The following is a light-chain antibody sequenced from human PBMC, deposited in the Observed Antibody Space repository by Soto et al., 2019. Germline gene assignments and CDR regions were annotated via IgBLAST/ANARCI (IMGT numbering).Light chain of an antibody. V-gene: IGLV7-46*01. Sequence: QAVVTQEPSLTVSPGGTVTLTCGSSTGPVTNGHFPYWFQQKPGQAPRPLIYDTDTKHSWTPARFSGSLLGDKAALTLSGAHPEDEADYYCLLSYTGRLYVFGPGTKLTVL. CDR2: DTD. CDR3: LLSYTGRLYV. J-gene: IGLJ1*01. CDR1: TGPVTNGHF.